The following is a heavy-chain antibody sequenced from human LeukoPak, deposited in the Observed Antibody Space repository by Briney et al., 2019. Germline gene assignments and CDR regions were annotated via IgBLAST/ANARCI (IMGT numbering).Heavy chain of an antibody. Sequence: PGGSLRLSCAASGFTFSDYYMSWIRQAPGKGLEWVSYISSSGSTIYYADSVKGRFTISRDNAKNSLYLQMNSLRAEDTAVYYCARDRGDIVVVSAAGVDYWGQGTLVTVSS. D-gene: IGHD2-2*01. J-gene: IGHJ4*02. CDR3: ARDRGDIVVVSAAGVDY. CDR2: ISSSGSTI. V-gene: IGHV3-11*01. CDR1: GFTFSDYY.